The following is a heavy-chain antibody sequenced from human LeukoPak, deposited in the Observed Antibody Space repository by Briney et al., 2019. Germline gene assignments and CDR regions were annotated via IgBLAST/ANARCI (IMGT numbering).Heavy chain of an antibody. V-gene: IGHV4-39*01. CDR2: ISYSGRT. Sequence: PSETLSLTCTVSDGSISSNSYYWGWIRQPPGKGLEWIGSISYSGRTYYNPSLKSRVTISVDTSKNQFSLKLSSVTAADTAVYYCARLKVITMVRGATDYWGQGTLVTVSS. D-gene: IGHD3-10*01. CDR3: ARLKVITMVRGATDY. CDR1: DGSISSNSYY. J-gene: IGHJ4*02.